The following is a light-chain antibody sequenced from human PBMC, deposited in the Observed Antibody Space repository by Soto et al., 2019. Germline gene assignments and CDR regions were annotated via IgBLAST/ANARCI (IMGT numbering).Light chain of an antibody. Sequence: EIVMTQSPATLSVSVGERATLSCRASQTVGSKLAWYQHKPGQAPRLLIYGASTRATGIPARFTGSGSGTEFTLTISILQSEDVAVYYCQQYNDWPPQLTFGGGTKVEFK. V-gene: IGKV3-15*01. CDR3: QQYNDWPPQLT. J-gene: IGKJ4*01. CDR1: QTVGSK. CDR2: GAS.